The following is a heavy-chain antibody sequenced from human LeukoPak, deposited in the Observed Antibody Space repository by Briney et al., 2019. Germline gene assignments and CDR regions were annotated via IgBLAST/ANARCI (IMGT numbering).Heavy chain of an antibody. D-gene: IGHD3-22*01. CDR2: INPNSGGT. CDR3: ARPYYDSTQWFDP. Sequence: VASVKVSCKASGYTFTGYYMHWVRQAPGQGLERMGWINPNSGGTNYAQKFQGRVTMTRDTSISTAYMELSRLRSDDTAVYYCARPYYDSTQWFDPWGQGTLVTVSS. V-gene: IGHV1-2*02. CDR1: GYTFTGYY. J-gene: IGHJ5*02.